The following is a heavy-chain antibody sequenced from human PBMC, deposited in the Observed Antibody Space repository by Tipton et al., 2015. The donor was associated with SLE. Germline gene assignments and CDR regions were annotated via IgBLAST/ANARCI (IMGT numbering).Heavy chain of an antibody. V-gene: IGHV4-4*02. CDR2: IFHNGHT. CDR3: ARDRAAGTYSGYDY. D-gene: IGHD1-26*01. J-gene: IGHJ4*02. CDR1: GGSIRTSNW. Sequence: TLSLTCTVSGGSIRTSNWWTWVRQSPGKGLEWLGEIFHNGHTNYNPSLRSRLTMSVDESKDQFSRKLSSVTAADTAMYYCARDRAAGTYSGYDYWGQGTLVTVSS.